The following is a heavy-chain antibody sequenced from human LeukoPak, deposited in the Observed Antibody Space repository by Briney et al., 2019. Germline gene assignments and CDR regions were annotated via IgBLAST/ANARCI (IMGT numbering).Heavy chain of an antibody. J-gene: IGHJ4*02. V-gene: IGHV3-23*01. CDR1: RFTFSSYA. Sequence: GGSLRLSCAASRFTFSSYAMSWVRQAPGKGLEWVSAISGSGGSTYYADSVKGRFTISRDNSKNTLYLQMNSLRAEDTAVYYCATDSRIVGATGSSDYWGQGTLVIVSS. D-gene: IGHD1-26*01. CDR3: ATDSRIVGATGSSDY. CDR2: ISGSGGST.